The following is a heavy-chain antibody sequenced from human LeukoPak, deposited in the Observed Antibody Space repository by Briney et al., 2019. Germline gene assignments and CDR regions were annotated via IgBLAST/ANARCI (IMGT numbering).Heavy chain of an antibody. Sequence: SQTLSLTCTVSGGSISSGDYYWRWIRQPPGKGLEWIGYIYYSGSTYYNPSLKSRVTISVDTSKNQFSLKLSSVTAADTAVYYCARAPYSISRHRAFDIWGQGTMVTVSS. V-gene: IGHV4-30-4*08. CDR3: ARAPYSISRHRAFDI. CDR2: IYYSGST. CDR1: GGSISSGDYY. D-gene: IGHD6-6*01. J-gene: IGHJ3*02.